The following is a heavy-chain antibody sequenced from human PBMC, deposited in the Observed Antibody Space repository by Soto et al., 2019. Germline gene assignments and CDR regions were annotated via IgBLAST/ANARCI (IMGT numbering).Heavy chain of an antibody. V-gene: IGHV6-1*01. D-gene: IGHD3-10*01. Sequence: SPTLSLPCVISGDSVSRNSAGWNWIRQYTSRALEWLRRTYYRHEWFNKYAVTVKSRITINPDTSRNQISLQLNSVTPEDTAIYCWARDIDFAYWGRGTQVTVSS. J-gene: IGHJ4*01. CDR3: ARDIDFAY. CDR2: TYYRHEWFN. CDR1: GDSVSRNSAG.